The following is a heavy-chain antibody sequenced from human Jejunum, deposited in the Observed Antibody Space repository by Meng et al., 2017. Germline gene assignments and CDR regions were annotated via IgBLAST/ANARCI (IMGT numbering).Heavy chain of an antibody. Sequence: QVQLVQSGAEVKKPGASVKVSCKSSEYSFSNYYLHWMRQAPGQGLEWLGVSNPGGGSTNYAQKFQGRVTMTRDKSANTVYMELGSLKSEDTAVYYCVREFRGGYFDYWGQGTLVTVSS. CDR3: VREFRGGYFDY. CDR2: SNPGGGST. CDR1: EYSFSNYY. V-gene: IGHV1-46*01. J-gene: IGHJ4*02. D-gene: IGHD3-16*01.